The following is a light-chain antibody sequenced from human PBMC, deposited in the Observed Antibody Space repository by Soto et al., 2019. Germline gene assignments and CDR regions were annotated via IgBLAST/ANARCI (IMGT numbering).Light chain of an antibody. Sequence: EIVLTQSQATLSLSPGERATLSCRASQSVSSYLAWYQQKPGQAPRLLIYDASNMATGIPARFSGSGSGTDFTLTISSLEPEDFAIYYCQQRSNWPPVTFGGGTNVEIK. CDR3: QQRSNWPPVT. J-gene: IGKJ4*01. CDR1: QSVSSY. V-gene: IGKV3-11*01. CDR2: DAS.